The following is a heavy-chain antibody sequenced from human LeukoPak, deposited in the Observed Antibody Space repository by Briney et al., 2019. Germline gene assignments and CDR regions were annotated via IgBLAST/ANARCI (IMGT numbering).Heavy chain of an antibody. CDR3: ARGSGAGYYYYMDV. CDR1: GGTFSSFD. J-gene: IGHJ6*03. Sequence: ASVKVSCKASGGTFSSFDISWVRQAPGQGLEWMGGIIPIFGTANYAQKFQGRVTITADESTSTAYMELSSLRSEDTAVYYCARGSGAGYYYYMDVWGKGTTVTISS. D-gene: IGHD3-10*01. V-gene: IGHV1-69*01. CDR2: IIPIFGTA.